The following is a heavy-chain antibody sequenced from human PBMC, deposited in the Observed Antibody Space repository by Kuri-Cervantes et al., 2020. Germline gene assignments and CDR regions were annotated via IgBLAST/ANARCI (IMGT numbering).Heavy chain of an antibody. Sequence: ESLKISCAVYGGSFGGYYWSWIRQPPGKGLEWIGEINHSGSTNYNPSLKSRVTISVDTSKNQFSLKLSSVTAADTAVYYCARVPDSSSWYVGGADYYYYGMDVWGQGTTVTVSS. V-gene: IGHV4-34*01. CDR2: INHSGST. CDR3: ARVPDSSSWYVGGADYYYYGMDV. D-gene: IGHD6-13*01. CDR1: GGSFGGYY. J-gene: IGHJ6*02.